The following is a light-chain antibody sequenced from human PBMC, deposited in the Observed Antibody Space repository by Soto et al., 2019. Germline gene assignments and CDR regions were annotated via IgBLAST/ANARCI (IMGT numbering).Light chain of an antibody. V-gene: IGKV1-5*03. Sequence: IQMTQYTSTLSASVGDRVTITCRASQSISSWLAWYQQKPGKAPKLLIYKASSLESGVPSRFSGSGSGTEFTLTISSLQPEDFATYYCLQHNSYPFTFGQGTRLEIK. J-gene: IGKJ5*01. CDR2: KAS. CDR1: QSISSW. CDR3: LQHNSYPFT.